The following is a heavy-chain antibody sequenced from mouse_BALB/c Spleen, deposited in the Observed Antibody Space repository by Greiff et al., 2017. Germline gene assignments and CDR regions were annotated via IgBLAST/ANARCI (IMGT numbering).Heavy chain of an antibody. Sequence: EVQLQQSGPVLVKPGASVKISCKTSGYTFSDYTLHWVKLSYGTSLEWIGGINPNNGGTSYNQKFKGKVTLTVDKSSSTAYMELRSLTSEDSAVYYCARGGSGYAMDYWGQGTSVTGSS. CDR3: ARGGSGYAMDY. D-gene: IGHD1-1*01. CDR2: INPNNGGT. J-gene: IGHJ4*01. CDR1: GYTFSDYT. V-gene: IGHV1-26*01.